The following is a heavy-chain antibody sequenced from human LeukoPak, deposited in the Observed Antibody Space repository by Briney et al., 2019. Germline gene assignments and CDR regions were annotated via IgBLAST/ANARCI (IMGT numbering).Heavy chain of an antibody. CDR3: ARAVATNPFDY. V-gene: IGHV1-69*05. CDR1: GYTFTSYA. CDR2: IIPIFGTA. Sequence: SVKVSCKASGYTFTSYAMNWVRQAPGQGLEWMGGIIPIFGTANYAQKFQGRVTITTDESTSTAYMELSSLRSEDTAVYYCARAVATNPFDYWGQGTLVTVSS. J-gene: IGHJ4*02. D-gene: IGHD5-12*01.